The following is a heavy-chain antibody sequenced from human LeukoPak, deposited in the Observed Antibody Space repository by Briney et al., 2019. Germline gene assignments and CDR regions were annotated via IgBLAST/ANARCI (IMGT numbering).Heavy chain of an antibody. D-gene: IGHD3-22*01. CDR3: ARDSSGYSAGFYYYYMDV. CDR2: IYYSGST. CDR1: GGSISSYY. J-gene: IGHJ6*03. V-gene: IGHV4-59*01. Sequence: PSETLSLTCTVSGGSISSYYWSWIRQPPGKGLEWIGYIYYSGSTNYNPSLKSRVTISADTSKNQFSLKLSSVTAADTAVYYCARDSSGYSAGFYYYYMDVWGKGTTVTVSS.